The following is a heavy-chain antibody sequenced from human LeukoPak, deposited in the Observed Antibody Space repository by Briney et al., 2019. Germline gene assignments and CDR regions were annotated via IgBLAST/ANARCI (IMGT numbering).Heavy chain of an antibody. CDR1: GFTVSSNY. Sequence: PGGSLRLSCAASGFTVSSNYMSWVRQAPGKGLEWVSVIYYGGSTHYDASVKVRFTIPRDNSKNTLYLQMNSLRAEDTAVYYCARDHCSGGSCYSGYYYGMDVWGQGTTVTVSS. CDR3: ARDHCSGGSCYSGYYYGMDV. V-gene: IGHV3-53*01. CDR2: IYYGGST. J-gene: IGHJ6*02. D-gene: IGHD2-15*01.